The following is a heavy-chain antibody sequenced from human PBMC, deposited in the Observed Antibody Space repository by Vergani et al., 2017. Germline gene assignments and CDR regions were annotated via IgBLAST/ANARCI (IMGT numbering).Heavy chain of an antibody. CDR3: ARGWLSDGSGSYYDY. CDR2: INPSGGST. Sequence: QVQLVQSGAEVKKPGASVKVSCKASGYTFTSYYMHCVRQAPGQGLEWMGIINPSGGSTSYAQKFQGRVTMTRDTSTSTVYMELSSLRSEDTAVYYCARGWLSDGSGSYYDYWGQGTLVTVSS. J-gene: IGHJ4*02. V-gene: IGHV1-46*01. D-gene: IGHD3-10*01. CDR1: GYTFTSYY.